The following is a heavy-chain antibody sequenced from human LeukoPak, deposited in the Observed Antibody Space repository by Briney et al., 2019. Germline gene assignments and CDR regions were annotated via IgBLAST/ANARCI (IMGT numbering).Heavy chain of an antibody. V-gene: IGHV3-15*01. CDR2: IKSESDGGTT. CDR1: GFTFSSYW. D-gene: IGHD3-10*01. J-gene: IGHJ3*02. Sequence: RSGGSLRLSCAASGFTFSSYWMSWVRQAPGKGLDWVGRIKSESDGGTTDYAAPVKGRFTISRDDSKNTLHLQMNSLKTEDTAVYYCTTEKSSSDAFDIWGQGTMVTVSS. CDR3: TTEKSSSDAFDI.